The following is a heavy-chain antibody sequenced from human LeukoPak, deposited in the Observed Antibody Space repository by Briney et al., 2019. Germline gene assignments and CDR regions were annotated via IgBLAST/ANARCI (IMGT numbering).Heavy chain of an antibody. Sequence: SVKVSCKASGGTFSSYAISWVRQAPGQGLEWMGRIIPILGIANYAQKFQGRVTITADKSTSTAYMELSSLRSEDTAVYYCARAAGWYQYYFDYWGQGTLVTVSS. J-gene: IGHJ4*02. V-gene: IGHV1-69*04. CDR3: ARAAGWYQYYFDY. CDR2: IIPILGIA. CDR1: GGTFSSYA. D-gene: IGHD2-15*01.